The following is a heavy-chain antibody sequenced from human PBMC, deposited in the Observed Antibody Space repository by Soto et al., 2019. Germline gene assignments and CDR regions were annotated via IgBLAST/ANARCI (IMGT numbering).Heavy chain of an antibody. CDR1: GGSFSGYY. Sequence: QVQLQQWGAGLLKPSETLSLTCAVYGGSFSGYYWSWIRQPPGKGLEWIGEINHSGSTNYNPSLKSRVAMSVDTSKNQFSLKLSSVTAADTAVYYCASLYCSSTGCYTQSNYYYYYGMDVWGQGTTVTVSS. V-gene: IGHV4-34*01. J-gene: IGHJ6*02. CDR2: INHSGST. D-gene: IGHD2-2*01. CDR3: ASLYCSSTGCYTQSNYYYYYGMDV.